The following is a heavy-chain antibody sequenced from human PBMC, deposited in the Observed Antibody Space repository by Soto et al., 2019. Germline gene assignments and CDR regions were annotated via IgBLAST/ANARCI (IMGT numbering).Heavy chain of an antibody. CDR3: AKGAGYCSSTSCYIGNYYYGMDV. CDR1: GFTFSSYA. D-gene: IGHD2-2*02. Sequence: HPGGSLRLSCAASGFTFSSYAMSWARQAPGKGLEWVSAISGSGGSTYYADSVKGRLTISRDNSKNTLYLQMNSLRAEDTAVYYCAKGAGYCSSTSCYIGNYYYGMDVWGQGTPVTVSS. V-gene: IGHV3-23*01. J-gene: IGHJ6*02. CDR2: ISGSGGST.